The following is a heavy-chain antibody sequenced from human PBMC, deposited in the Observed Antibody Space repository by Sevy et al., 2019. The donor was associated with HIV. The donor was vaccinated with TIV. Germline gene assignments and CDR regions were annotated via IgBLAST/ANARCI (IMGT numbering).Heavy chain of an antibody. D-gene: IGHD3-10*01. Sequence: GGSLRLSCAASGFTVSTYWMYWVRQAPGKGLEGVASIKQGGTETHYVDSVKGRFTISRDYAKNSLYLEMNSLRAEDTAVYYCATRKSKDYYGSGAFDYWGQGTLVTVSS. CDR1: GFTVSTYW. CDR2: IKQGGTET. J-gene: IGHJ4*02. CDR3: ATRKSKDYYGSGAFDY. V-gene: IGHV3-7*01.